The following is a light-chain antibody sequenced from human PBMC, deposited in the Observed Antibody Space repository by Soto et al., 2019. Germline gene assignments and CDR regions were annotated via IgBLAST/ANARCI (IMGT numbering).Light chain of an antibody. V-gene: IGLV1-47*02. Sequence: QSVLTQPPSASGTLGQTVTISWSGSCSKIGGHNYVYWYQQRPGTAPKFLVPSGNPRPSGVADRFSGRKSGISGSLAISGLRSGDDADYYCVAWEDTVSAVVCGGGTKLPVL. CDR1: CSKIGGHNY. J-gene: IGLJ2*01. CDR3: VAWEDTVSAVV. CDR2: SGN.